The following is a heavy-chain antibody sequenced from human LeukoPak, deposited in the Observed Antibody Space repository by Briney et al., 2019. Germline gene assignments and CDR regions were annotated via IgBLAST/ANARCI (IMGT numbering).Heavy chain of an antibody. Sequence: SETLSLTCAVSGGSISSGGYSWSWIRQPPGKGLEWIGYIYHSGSTYYNPSLKSRVTISVDRSKNQFSLKLSSVTAADTAVYSCARGGTTGYGMDVWGQGTTVTVSS. V-gene: IGHV4-30-2*01. CDR1: GGSISSGGYS. CDR3: ARGGTTGYGMDV. D-gene: IGHD4-17*01. CDR2: IYHSGST. J-gene: IGHJ6*02.